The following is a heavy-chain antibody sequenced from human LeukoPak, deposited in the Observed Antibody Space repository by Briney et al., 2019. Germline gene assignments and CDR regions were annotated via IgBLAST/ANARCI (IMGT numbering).Heavy chain of an antibody. CDR2: ISSSGSTI. J-gene: IGHJ4*02. CDR3: AREGSSYAPSGPFYFDY. Sequence: GGSLRLSCAASGFTFSSYEMNWVRQAPGKGLEWVSYISSSGSTIYYADSVKGRFTISRDNAKNSLYLQMNSLRAEDTAVYYCAREGSSYAPSGPFYFDYWGQGTLATVSS. CDR1: GFTFSSYE. D-gene: IGHD1-26*01. V-gene: IGHV3-48*03.